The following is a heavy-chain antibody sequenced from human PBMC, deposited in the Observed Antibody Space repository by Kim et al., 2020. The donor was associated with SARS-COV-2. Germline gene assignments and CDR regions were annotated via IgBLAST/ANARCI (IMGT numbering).Heavy chain of an antibody. Sequence: GGSLRLSCAASGFTFSSHGMHWVRQAPGKGLEWVAVISYDGSNKYYADSVRGRFTTSRDNSKNTLYLQIDSLRPEDTAVYYCTNHNGLSRGYDSSRFDY. D-gene: IGHD3-22*01. V-gene: IGHV3-30*18. CDR2: ISYDGSNK. CDR1: GFTFSSHG. J-gene: IGHJ4*01. CDR3: TNHNGLSRGYDSSRFDY.